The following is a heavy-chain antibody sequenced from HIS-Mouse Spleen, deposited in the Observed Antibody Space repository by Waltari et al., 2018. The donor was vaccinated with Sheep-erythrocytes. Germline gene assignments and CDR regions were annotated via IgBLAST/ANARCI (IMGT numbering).Heavy chain of an antibody. CDR3: ARGLAVAARGYFDY. Sequence: QVQLVESGGGVVQPGRSLRLSCAASGFTFSSYAMHWFRQAPGKGLEWVAVISYDGSNKYYADSVKGRFTISRDNSKNTLYLQMNSLRAEDTAVYYCARGLAVAARGYFDYWGQGTLVTVSS. V-gene: IGHV3-30-3*01. D-gene: IGHD6-6*01. CDR2: ISYDGSNK. J-gene: IGHJ4*02. CDR1: GFTFSSYA.